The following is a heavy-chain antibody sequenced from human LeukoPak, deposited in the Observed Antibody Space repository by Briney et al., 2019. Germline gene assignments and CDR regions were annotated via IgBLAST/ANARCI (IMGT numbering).Heavy chain of an antibody. CDR1: GFTFASYA. Sequence: PGGSLRLSCAASGFTFASYAMSWVRQAPGKGLEWVSAISGSGRTTYYADSVKGRFTISRDNSKNTLYLQMSSLRAEDTAVCYCANWREGARPGFDYWGQGTLVTVSS. J-gene: IGHJ4*02. V-gene: IGHV3-23*01. CDR2: ISGSGRTT. CDR3: ANWREGARPGFDY. D-gene: IGHD1-26*01.